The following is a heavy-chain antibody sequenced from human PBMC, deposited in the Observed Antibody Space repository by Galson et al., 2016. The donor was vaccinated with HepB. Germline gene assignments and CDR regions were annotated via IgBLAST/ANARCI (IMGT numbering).Heavy chain of an antibody. Sequence: SLRLSCAASGFTFSRYGMHWVRQAPGKGLEWVAVISYDGGDKHYADSVKGRFTVSRDNSKNTLFLQVNSLGVEDAAVYYCAKLDCGRDCPRDDWGQGTLVTVSS. V-gene: IGHV3-30*19. CDR2: ISYDGGDK. CDR1: GFTFSRYG. D-gene: IGHD2-21*02. J-gene: IGHJ4*02. CDR3: AKLDCGRDCPRDD.